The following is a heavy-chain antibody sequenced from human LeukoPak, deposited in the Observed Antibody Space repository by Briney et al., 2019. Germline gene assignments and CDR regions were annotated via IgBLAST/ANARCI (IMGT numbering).Heavy chain of an antibody. CDR1: GGSFSGYY. Sequence: SETLSLTCAVYGGSFSGYYWSWIRQPPGKGLEWIGEINHSGSTNYNPSLKSRVTISVDTSKNQFSLKLSSVTAAGTAVYYCARGQGVAAAQFDYWGQGTLVTVSS. D-gene: IGHD6-13*01. CDR2: INHSGST. V-gene: IGHV4-34*01. J-gene: IGHJ4*02. CDR3: ARGQGVAAAQFDY.